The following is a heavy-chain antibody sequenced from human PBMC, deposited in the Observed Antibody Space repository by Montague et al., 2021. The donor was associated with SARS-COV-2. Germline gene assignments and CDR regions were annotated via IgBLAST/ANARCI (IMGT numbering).Heavy chain of an antibody. V-gene: IGHV3-20*04. Sequence: SLRLSCAASGFTFGDYGMSWVRQAPGKGLEWVSAINWNGGGTGYADSVKGRFTISRDNARNSLYLQMNSLRAEDTALYYCARDEPGSNWYGYYGMDVWGQGTTVTVSS. CDR1: GFTFGDYG. CDR3: ARDEPGSNWYGYYGMDV. D-gene: IGHD6-13*01. J-gene: IGHJ6*02. CDR2: INWNGGGT.